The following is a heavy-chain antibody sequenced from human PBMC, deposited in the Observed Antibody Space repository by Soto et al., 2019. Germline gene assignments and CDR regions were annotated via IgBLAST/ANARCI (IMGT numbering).Heavy chain of an antibody. CDR3: ARDSAIVATYYGMDV. J-gene: IGHJ6*02. Sequence: PSETLSLTCAVSGYSISSGYYWGWIRQPPGKGLEWIGSIYHSGSTYYNPSLKSRVTISVDTSKNQFSLKLSSVTAADTAVYYCARDSAIVATYYGMDVWGQGTTVT. D-gene: IGHD5-12*01. CDR2: IYHSGST. CDR1: GYSISSGYY. V-gene: IGHV4-38-2*02.